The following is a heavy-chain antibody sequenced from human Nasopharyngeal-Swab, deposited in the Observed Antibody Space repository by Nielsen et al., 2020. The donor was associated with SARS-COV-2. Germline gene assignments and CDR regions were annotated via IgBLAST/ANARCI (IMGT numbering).Heavy chain of an antibody. D-gene: IGHD5-18*01. V-gene: IGHV3-23*01. CDR3: AKRYADTYGYPANFFDY. Sequence: GEPLKSYCAASGFTWSSYTMNWGRQATGKGLEWVSTIGGSTGNTYYAASVKGRFTISRDNSKSTLYLQMNSLSAEDTAVYYCAKRYADTYGYPANFFDYWGPGTLVTVSS. CDR2: IGGSTGNT. CDR1: GFTWSSYT. J-gene: IGHJ4*02.